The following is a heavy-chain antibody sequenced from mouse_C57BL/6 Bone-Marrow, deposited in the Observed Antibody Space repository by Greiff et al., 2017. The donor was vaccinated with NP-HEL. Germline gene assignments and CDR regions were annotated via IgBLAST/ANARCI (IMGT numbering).Heavy chain of an antibody. CDR3: ARGPPTVVGMDY. J-gene: IGHJ4*01. D-gene: IGHD1-1*01. CDR2: IHPNSGST. CDR1: GYTFTSYW. Sequence: QVQLQQPGAELVKPGASVTLSCKASGYTFTSYWMHWVKQRPGQGLEWIGMIHPNSGSTNYNEKFKSKATLTVDKSSSTAYMQLSSLTSEDSAVYYCARGPPTVVGMDYWGQGTSVTVSS. V-gene: IGHV1-64*01.